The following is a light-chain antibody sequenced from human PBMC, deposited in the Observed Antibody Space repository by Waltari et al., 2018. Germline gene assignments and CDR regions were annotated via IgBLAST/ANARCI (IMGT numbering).Light chain of an antibody. Sequence: EIVLTQSPATLSLSPGERATLSCRASQSVSSYLAWYQQKPGQAPRLLIVDASKRATCIPARFSGSGSGTDFTLTISSLEPEDFAVYYCQQRSNWPPIFTFGPGTKVDIK. CDR2: DAS. J-gene: IGKJ3*01. CDR3: QQRSNWPPIFT. CDR1: QSVSSY. V-gene: IGKV3-11*01.